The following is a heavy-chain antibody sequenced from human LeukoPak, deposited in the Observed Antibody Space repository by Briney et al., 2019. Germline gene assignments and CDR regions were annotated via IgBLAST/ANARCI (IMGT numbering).Heavy chain of an antibody. Sequence: SQTLSLTCAISGDSVSSNSAAWSWIRQSPSRGLEWLGRTYYRSKWYNDYAVSVKSRITINPDTSMNQFSLQLNSVNLEDTAVYYCAREGGEIRGILRYWGQGTLVTVSS. J-gene: IGHJ4*02. CDR2: TYYRSKWYN. V-gene: IGHV6-1*01. CDR3: AREGGEIRGILRY. D-gene: IGHD3-10*01. CDR1: GDSVSSNSAA.